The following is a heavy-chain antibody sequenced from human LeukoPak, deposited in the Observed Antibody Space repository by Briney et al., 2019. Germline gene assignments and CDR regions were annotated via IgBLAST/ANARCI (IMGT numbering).Heavy chain of an antibody. J-gene: IGHJ5*02. CDR1: GGSFSGYY. CDR2: INHSGST. V-gene: IGHV4-34*01. CDR3: ARDHRQTGPTTS. Sequence: SETLSLTCAVYGGSFSGYYWSWIRQPPGKGLEWIGEINHSGSTNYNPSLKSRVTISVDTSKNQFSLKLSSVTAADTAVYYCARDHRQTGPTTSWGQGTLVTVSS. D-gene: IGHD1-26*01.